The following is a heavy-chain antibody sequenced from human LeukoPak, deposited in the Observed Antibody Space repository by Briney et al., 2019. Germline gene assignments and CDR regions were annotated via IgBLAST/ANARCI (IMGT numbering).Heavy chain of an antibody. CDR2: IYYSGST. CDR3: ARDNSDYDYVWGSYRRFDY. D-gene: IGHD3-16*02. CDR1: GGPVSSGSYY. Sequence: KPSETLSLTCTVSGGPVSSGSYYWSWIRQPPGKGLEWIGYIYYSGSTNYNPSLKSRVTISVDTSKNQFSLKLSSVTAADTAVYYCARDNSDYDYVWGSYRRFDYWGQGTLVTVSS. J-gene: IGHJ4*02. V-gene: IGHV4-61*01.